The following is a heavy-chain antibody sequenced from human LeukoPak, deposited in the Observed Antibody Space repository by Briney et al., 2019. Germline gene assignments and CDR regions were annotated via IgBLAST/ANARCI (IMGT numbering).Heavy chain of an antibody. Sequence: SETLSLTCTVSGGSISSYYWSWIRQPPGKGLEWIGYIYYSGTTNYNPSLKSRVTISVDTSKNQFSLKLSSVTAADTAVYYCARAGGDYDFWSGYYIRAFDIWGQGTMVTVSS. J-gene: IGHJ3*02. CDR3: ARAGGDYDFWSGYYIRAFDI. CDR2: IYYSGTT. V-gene: IGHV4-59*12. D-gene: IGHD3-3*01. CDR1: GGSISSYY.